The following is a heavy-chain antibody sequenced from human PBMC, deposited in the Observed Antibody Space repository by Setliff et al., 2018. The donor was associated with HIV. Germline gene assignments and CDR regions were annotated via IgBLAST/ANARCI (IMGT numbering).Heavy chain of an antibody. Sequence: GASVKVSCKASGYSFTNYGISWVRQAPGQGLEWMGWISAYNGNTNYEQNLHDRVTMTTDTSTSTAYMEVRSLRSDDTAVYYCARAYCGGDCSGDALDIWGQGTMVTVSS. CDR3: ARAYCGGDCSGDALDI. CDR1: GYSFTNYG. J-gene: IGHJ3*02. CDR2: ISAYNGNT. D-gene: IGHD2-21*02. V-gene: IGHV1-18*01.